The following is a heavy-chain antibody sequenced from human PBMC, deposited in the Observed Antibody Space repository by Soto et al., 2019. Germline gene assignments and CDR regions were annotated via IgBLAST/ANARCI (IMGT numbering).Heavy chain of an antibody. CDR3: AHTDAVTPVADAFDI. CDR2: IYWDDDK. V-gene: IGHV2-5*02. D-gene: IGHD6-19*01. J-gene: IGHJ3*02. Sequence: QITLKESGPTLVKPTQTLTLTCTFSGFSLSTSGVGVGWIRQPPGKALEWLALIYWDDDKRYSPSLKSRLTITKDPSKIQVVLTMTKMDPVDTATYYCAHTDAVTPVADAFDIWGQGTMVTFSS. CDR1: GFSLSTSGVG.